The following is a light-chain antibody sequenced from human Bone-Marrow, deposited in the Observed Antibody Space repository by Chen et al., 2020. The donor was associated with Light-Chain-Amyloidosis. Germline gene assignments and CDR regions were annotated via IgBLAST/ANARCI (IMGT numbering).Light chain of an antibody. CDR1: SGSIATNY. V-gene: IGLV6-57*01. CDR3: QSYQGSSQGV. CDR2: EDD. J-gene: IGLJ3*02. Sequence: NFMLTQPHSVSESPGKTVIISCTRSSGSIATNYVQWYQQPPGSSPTTVIYEDDQRPSGFPDRFSVSINRSSTSASLTISGLKTEDEADYYCQSYQGSSQGVFGGGTKLTVL.